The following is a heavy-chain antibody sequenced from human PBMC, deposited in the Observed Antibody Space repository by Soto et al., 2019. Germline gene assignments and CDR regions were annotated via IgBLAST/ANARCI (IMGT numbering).Heavy chain of an antibody. Sequence: GESLKISCKGSGYSFTSYWIGWVRQMPGKGLEWMGIIYPGDSDTRYSPSLQGQVTISAAKSISTAYLQWSSLKASDTPMYYSASRGTPYGDAFDFWGQGTLVTVS. V-gene: IGHV5-51*01. CDR1: GYSFTSYW. D-gene: IGHD3-10*01. J-gene: IGHJ3*01. CDR3: ASRGTPYGDAFDF. CDR2: IYPGDSDT.